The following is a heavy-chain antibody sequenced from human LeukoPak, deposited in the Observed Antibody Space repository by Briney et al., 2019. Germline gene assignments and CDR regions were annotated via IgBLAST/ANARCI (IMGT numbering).Heavy chain of an antibody. CDR1: GGSISSSSYY. CDR2: IYYSGST. Sequence: SETLSLTCTVSGGSISSSSYYWRWIRQPPGKGLEWIGSIYYSGSTYYNPSLKSRVTISVDTSKNKFSLKLRSVTAADTAVCDYARHRKNRYSSGGYPYYFDYWGQGTLVTVSS. V-gene: IGHV4-39*07. D-gene: IGHD6-19*01. J-gene: IGHJ4*02. CDR3: ARHRKNRYSSGGYPYYFDY.